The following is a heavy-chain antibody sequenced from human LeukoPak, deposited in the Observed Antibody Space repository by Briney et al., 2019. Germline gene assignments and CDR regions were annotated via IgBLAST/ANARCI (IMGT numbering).Heavy chain of an antibody. V-gene: IGHV4-59*01. D-gene: IGHD6-13*01. J-gene: IGHJ4*02. CDR2: IYYSETT. CDR1: GGSISSYY. CDR3: ARGVYIAAAQYGY. Sequence: SETLSLTCTVCGGSISSYYWSLIRQPPGKGLEWIGYIYYSETTNYNPSLKSRVTISVDTSKNQFSLKLSSVTAADTAVYYCARGVYIAAAQYGYWGQGTLVTVSS.